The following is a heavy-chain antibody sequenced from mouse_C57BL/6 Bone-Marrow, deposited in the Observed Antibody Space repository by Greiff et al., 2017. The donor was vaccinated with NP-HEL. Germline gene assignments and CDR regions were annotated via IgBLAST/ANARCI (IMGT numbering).Heavy chain of an antibody. CDR3: ARYRWLLLYLDY. J-gene: IGHJ2*01. D-gene: IGHD2-3*01. CDR1: GYTFTSYW. V-gene: IGHV1-59*01. CDR2: IDPSDSYT. Sequence: QVQLQQPGAELVRPGTSVKLSCKASGYTFTSYWMHWVKQRPGQGLEWIGVIDPSDSYTNYNQKFKGKATLTVDTSSSTAYMQLSSLTSEDSAVYYCARYRWLLLYLDYWGQGTTLTVSS.